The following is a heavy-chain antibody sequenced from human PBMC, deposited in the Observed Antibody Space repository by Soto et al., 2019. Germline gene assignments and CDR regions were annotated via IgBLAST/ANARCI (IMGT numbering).Heavy chain of an antibody. J-gene: IGHJ4*02. CDR2: ISYDGSNK. Sequence: GGSLRLSCAASGFTFSSYAMHWVRQAPGKGLEWVAVISYDGSNKYYADSVMGRFTISRDNSRNTLYLQMNSLRSEDTAVYYCAKETTPYTSRSLDYWGQGILVTVSS. CDR3: AKETTPYTSRSLDY. CDR1: GFTFSSYA. V-gene: IGHV3-30-3*01.